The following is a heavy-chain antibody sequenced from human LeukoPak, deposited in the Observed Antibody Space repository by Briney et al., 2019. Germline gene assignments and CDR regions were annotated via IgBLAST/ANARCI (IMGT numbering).Heavy chain of an antibody. CDR1: GFTFSSYA. V-gene: IGHV3-30*04. CDR3: ARDYYDSSGYYSAFDI. D-gene: IGHD3-22*01. Sequence: GGSLRLSCAASGFTFSSYAMHWVRQAPGKGLEWVAVISYDGSNEYCADSVKGRFTISSDNSKSTLYLQMNSLRAEDTAVYYCARDYYDSSGYYSAFDIWGQGTMVTVSS. CDR2: ISYDGSNE. J-gene: IGHJ3*02.